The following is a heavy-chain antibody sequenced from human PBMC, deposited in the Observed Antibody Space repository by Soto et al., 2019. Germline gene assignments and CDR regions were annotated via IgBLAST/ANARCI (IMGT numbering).Heavy chain of an antibody. D-gene: IGHD6-13*01. CDR1: GFSLSTSGVG. Sequence: QITLKESGTTLVKPTQTLTMTCTFSGFSLSTSGVGVGWIRQPPGKALEWVALIYWDDDKRYSPSLNSRLTITKATSKNQVVLTMTNMDPVHTATYYCAHRRSSSSTDYFDYWGQGTLVTVSS. CDR2: IYWDDDK. CDR3: AHRRSSSSTDYFDY. J-gene: IGHJ4*02. V-gene: IGHV2-5*02.